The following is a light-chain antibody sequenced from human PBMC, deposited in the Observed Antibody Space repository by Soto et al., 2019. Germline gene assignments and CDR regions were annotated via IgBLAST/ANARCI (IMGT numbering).Light chain of an antibody. J-gene: IGKJ1*01. CDR1: QSVSTY. V-gene: IGKV3-11*01. Sequence: EAVLTQSPATLSLSPGERATLSCRASQSVSTYLAWYQQKPGQAPRLLIYDASNRATGIPARFSGSGSGTEFTLTISSLEPEDFAVYYCQQRSNWPPTFGQGTKVELK. CDR3: QQRSNWPPT. CDR2: DAS.